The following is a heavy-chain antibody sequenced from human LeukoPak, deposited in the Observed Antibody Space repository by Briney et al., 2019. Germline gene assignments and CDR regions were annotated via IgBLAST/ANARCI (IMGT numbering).Heavy chain of an antibody. V-gene: IGHV3-23*01. CDR3: AKVGDITFGGVNVHFDY. CDR2: ISGSGGST. J-gene: IGHJ4*02. Sequence: GGSLRLSCAASGFTFSSYAMSWVRQAPGKGLEWVSAISGSGGSTYYADSVKGRFTISRDNSKNTLYLQMNSLRAEDTAVYYCAKVGDITFGGVNVHFDYWGQGTLVTVSS. D-gene: IGHD3-16*02. CDR1: GFTFSSYA.